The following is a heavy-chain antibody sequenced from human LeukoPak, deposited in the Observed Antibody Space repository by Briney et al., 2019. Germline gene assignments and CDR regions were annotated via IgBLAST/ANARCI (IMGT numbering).Heavy chain of an antibody. Sequence: GGSLRLSCAASGFTFSSYAMHWVRQAPGKGLEWVSAISGSGGSTYYADSVKGRFTISRDNSKNTLYLQMNSLRAEDTAVYYCAKDTIGPQSAFDIWGQGTMVTVSS. D-gene: IGHD3-9*01. V-gene: IGHV3-23*01. CDR3: AKDTIGPQSAFDI. CDR2: ISGSGGST. J-gene: IGHJ3*02. CDR1: GFTFSSYA.